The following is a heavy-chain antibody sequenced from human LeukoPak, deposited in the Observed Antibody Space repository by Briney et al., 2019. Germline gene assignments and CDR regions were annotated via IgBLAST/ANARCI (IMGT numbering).Heavy chain of an antibody. Sequence: GGSLRLSCEASGFTFRSYAMSWVRQAPGKGLEWVANIKQDGSEKYYVDSVKGRFTISRDNAKNSLYLQMNSLRAEDTAVYYCARELEPAQDYWGQGTLVTVSS. V-gene: IGHV3-7*01. CDR2: IKQDGSEK. D-gene: IGHD2-2*01. J-gene: IGHJ4*02. CDR3: ARELEPAQDY. CDR1: GFTFRSYA.